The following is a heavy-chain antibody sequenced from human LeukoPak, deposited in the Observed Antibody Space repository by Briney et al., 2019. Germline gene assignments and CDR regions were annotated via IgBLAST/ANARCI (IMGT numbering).Heavy chain of an antibody. J-gene: IGHJ4*02. CDR1: GFTFSSYS. CDR3: ARGSIAAAIGEP. V-gene: IGHV3-21*01. D-gene: IGHD6-13*01. Sequence: PGGSLRLSCAASGFTFSSYSMNWVRQAPGKGLEWVSSISSSSSYIYYADSVKGRFTISRDNAKNSLYLQMNSLRAEDTAVYYCARGSIAAAIGEPWGQGTLVTVSS. CDR2: ISSSSSYI.